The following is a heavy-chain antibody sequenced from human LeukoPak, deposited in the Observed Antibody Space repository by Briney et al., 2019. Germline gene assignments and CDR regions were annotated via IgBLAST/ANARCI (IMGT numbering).Heavy chain of an antibody. CDR1: GGSISSYY. D-gene: IGHD6-13*01. Sequence: SETLSLTCTVSGGSISSYYWSWIRQPPGKGLEWIGYIYYSGSTNYDPSLKSRVTISVDTSKNQFSLKLSSVTAADTAVHYCARHSSSWYDLWGQGTLVTVSS. CDR2: IYYSGST. CDR3: ARHSSSWYDL. J-gene: IGHJ5*02. V-gene: IGHV4-59*08.